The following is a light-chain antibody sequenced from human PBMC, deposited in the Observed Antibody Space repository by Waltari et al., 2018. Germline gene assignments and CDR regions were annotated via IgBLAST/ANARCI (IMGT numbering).Light chain of an antibody. CDR1: SSNIGGHT. J-gene: IGLJ2*01. Sequence: QSVLTQPPSASGTPGQRVTISCSGSSSNIGGHTVHWSQHLPGTAPKLLIYSNNRRPSGVPDRFSGSKSGTSASLAISGLQSEDEADYYCAAWDDSLGGPYVVFGGGTKLTVL. V-gene: IGLV1-44*01. CDR2: SNN. CDR3: AAWDDSLGGPYVV.